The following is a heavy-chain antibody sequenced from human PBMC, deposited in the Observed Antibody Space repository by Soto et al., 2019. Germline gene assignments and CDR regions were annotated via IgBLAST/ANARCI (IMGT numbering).Heavy chain of an antibody. D-gene: IGHD1-1*01. Sequence: EVQLVESGGGLVQPGGSLRLSCAASGFTFSSYWMSWVRQAPGKGLEWVANIKQDGSEKYYVDSVKGRFTISRDNAENSLYLQMNSLRAEDTAVYYCARAGTSLAFDIWGQGTMVTVSS. CDR1: GFTFSSYW. J-gene: IGHJ3*02. CDR2: IKQDGSEK. CDR3: ARAGTSLAFDI. V-gene: IGHV3-7*05.